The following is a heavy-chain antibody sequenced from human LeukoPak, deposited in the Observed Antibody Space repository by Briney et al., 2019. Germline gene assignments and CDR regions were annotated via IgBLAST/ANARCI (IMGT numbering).Heavy chain of an antibody. Sequence: GGSLRLSCAASGFTFSSYEMNWVRQAPGKGLEWVSYISSSSSTIYYADSVKGRFTISRDNAKNSLYLQMNSLRAEDTAVYYCARESDSYDFWSNFDYWGQGTLVTVSS. D-gene: IGHD3-3*01. CDR1: GFTFSSYE. CDR3: ARESDSYDFWSNFDY. V-gene: IGHV3-48*01. J-gene: IGHJ4*02. CDR2: ISSSSSTI.